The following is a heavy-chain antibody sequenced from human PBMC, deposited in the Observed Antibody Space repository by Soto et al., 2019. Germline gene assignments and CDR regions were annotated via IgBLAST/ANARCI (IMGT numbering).Heavy chain of an antibody. D-gene: IGHD3-22*01. CDR1: GFTFSSYG. CDR2: IWYDGSNK. CDR3: ARGEYYYDSSSVNRGEFDY. J-gene: IGHJ4*02. V-gene: IGHV3-33*01. Sequence: ESGGGVVQPGRSLRLSCAASGFTFSSYGMHWVRQAPGKGLEWVAVIWYDGSNKYYADSVKGRFTISRDNSKNTLYLQMNSLRAEDTAVYYCARGEYYYDSSSVNRGEFDYWGQGTLVTVSS.